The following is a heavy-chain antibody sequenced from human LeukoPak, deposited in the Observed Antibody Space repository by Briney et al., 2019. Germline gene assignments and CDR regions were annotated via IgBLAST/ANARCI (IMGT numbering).Heavy chain of an antibody. D-gene: IGHD2-21*01. J-gene: IGHJ4*02. CDR3: ARDLAYCGGDCGH. CDR1: GFTFSSYW. CDR2: IKQEGSEK. V-gene: IGHV3-7*01. Sequence: PGGSLRLSCAASGFTFSSYWMSWVRQAPGKGLEWVANIKQEGSEKYYVDSVKGRFTISRDNAKNSLYLQMNSLRAEDTAVYYCARDLAYCGGDCGHWGQGTLVTVSP.